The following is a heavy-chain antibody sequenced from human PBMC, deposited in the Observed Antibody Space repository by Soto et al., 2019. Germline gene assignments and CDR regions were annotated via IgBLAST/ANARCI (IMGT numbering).Heavy chain of an antibody. CDR1: GLTFSDYY. Sequence: GVSLRLSCAASGLTFSDYYMSWIRQAPGKGLEWVSYISSSSSYTNYADSVKGRFTISRDNAKNSLYLQMNSLRAEDTAVYYCARDGLAWGSGSYYNGMDVWGQGTTVTVCS. J-gene: IGHJ6*02. CDR3: ARDGLAWGSGSYYNGMDV. CDR2: ISSSSSYT. D-gene: IGHD3-10*01. V-gene: IGHV3-11*06.